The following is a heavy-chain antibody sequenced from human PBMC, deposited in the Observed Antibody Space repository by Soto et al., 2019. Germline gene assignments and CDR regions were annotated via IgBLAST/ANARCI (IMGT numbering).Heavy chain of an antibody. D-gene: IGHD3-3*01. J-gene: IGHJ6*02. CDR1: GGSISSYY. CDR2: MYYGGRT. Sequence: PSETLSLTCTVSGGSISSYYWSWIRQPPGKGLEWIGYMYYGGRTNYNPSLKSRVTISVDTSKNQFSLKLSSVTAADTAVYYCARGWGTIFGVVNKLHYYYYYGMDVWGQGTTVTVSS. CDR3: ARGWGTIFGVVNKLHYYYYYGMDV. V-gene: IGHV4-59*12.